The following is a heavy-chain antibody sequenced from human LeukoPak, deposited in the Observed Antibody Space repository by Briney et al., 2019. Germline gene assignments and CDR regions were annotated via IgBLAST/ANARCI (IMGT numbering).Heavy chain of an antibody. V-gene: IGHV3-7*01. J-gene: IGHJ6*03. CDR3: ARVADQMVSYYYYYMDV. CDR1: GFTFSSYW. Sequence: GGSLRLSCAASGFTFSSYWMSWVRQAPGKGLEWVASIRQDEGEIYYVDSVKGRFTISRDNAKNSLYLQMNSLRAEDTAVYFCARVADQMVSYYYYYMDVWGKGTTVTISS. CDR2: IRQDEGEI. D-gene: IGHD2-15*01.